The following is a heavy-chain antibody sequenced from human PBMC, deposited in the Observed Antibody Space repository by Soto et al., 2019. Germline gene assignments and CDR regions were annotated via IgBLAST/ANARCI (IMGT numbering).Heavy chain of an antibody. J-gene: IGHJ5*02. D-gene: IGHD4-17*01. CDR3: ARARGGDSGDYASLFDR. Sequence: VQLQESGPGLVTPSQTLSLTCTVFGGSVSIGDYLWSWIRQRPGKGLEWIGYIHDSGNTYYNPSRKSRVTLSLDTSKNQFSLKVTSMTAADTAVYFCARARGGDSGDYASLFDRWGQGNLVTVSS. CDR1: GGSVSIGDYL. V-gene: IGHV4-30-4*01. CDR2: IHDSGNT.